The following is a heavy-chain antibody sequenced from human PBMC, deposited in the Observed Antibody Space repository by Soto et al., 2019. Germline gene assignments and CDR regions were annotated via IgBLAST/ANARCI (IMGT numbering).Heavy chain of an antibody. J-gene: IGHJ2*01. V-gene: IGHV3-74*01. CDR3: ARGGSLNWYFDL. CDR1: GFTYSSYW. CDR2: INSDGSST. D-gene: IGHD1-26*01. Sequence: EVQLVESGGGLVQPGGSLRLSCAASGFTYSSYWMHWVREAPGKGLVWVSRINSDGSSTSYADSVKGRFTISRDNAKNTLYLQMNSLRAEDTAVYYCARGGSLNWYFDLWGRGTLVTVCS.